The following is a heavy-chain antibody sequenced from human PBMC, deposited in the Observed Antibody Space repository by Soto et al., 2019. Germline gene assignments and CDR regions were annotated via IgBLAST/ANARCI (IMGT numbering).Heavy chain of an antibody. CDR1: GYTFTSYA. CDR2: INAGNGNT. D-gene: IGHD5-12*01. V-gene: IGHV1-3*01. Sequence: QVQLVQSGAEVKKPGASVKVSCKASGYTFTSYAMHWVRQAPGQRLEWMGWINAGNGNTKYSQKFQGRVTITRDTSASTAYMELSSLRSEDTAVYYCARDGRWGRDGYNYVPYYCDYWGQGTLGTVSA. CDR3: ARDGRWGRDGYNYVPYYCDY. J-gene: IGHJ4*02.